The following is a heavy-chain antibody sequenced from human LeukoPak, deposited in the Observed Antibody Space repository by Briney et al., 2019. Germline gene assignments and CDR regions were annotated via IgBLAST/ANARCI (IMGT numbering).Heavy chain of an antibody. Sequence: ASVKVSCKASGYTFTGYHMHWVRQAPGQGLEWMGRINPNSGGTNYAQKFQGRVNMTRDTSISTAYMELSRLRSDDTAVYYCASLYGQYYYMDVWGKGTTVTVSS. V-gene: IGHV1-2*06. D-gene: IGHD2/OR15-2a*01. J-gene: IGHJ6*03. CDR3: ASLYGQYYYMDV. CDR1: GYTFTGYH. CDR2: INPNSGGT.